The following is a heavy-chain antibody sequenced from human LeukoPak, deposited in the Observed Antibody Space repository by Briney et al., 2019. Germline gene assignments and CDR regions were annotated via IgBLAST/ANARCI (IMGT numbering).Heavy chain of an antibody. V-gene: IGHV4-34*01. CDR1: GGSLSNDY. CDR3: ARLTIIEYAFDI. J-gene: IGHJ3*02. Sequence: SEILSLTCSIDGGSLSNDYSTWIRQPPGKGLEWIGEINHSGSTNYNPSLKSRVTISGDTSKKQVSLKLRSVTAADTAVYYCARLTIIEYAFDIWGQGTMVTVS. CDR2: INHSGST. D-gene: IGHD3-22*01.